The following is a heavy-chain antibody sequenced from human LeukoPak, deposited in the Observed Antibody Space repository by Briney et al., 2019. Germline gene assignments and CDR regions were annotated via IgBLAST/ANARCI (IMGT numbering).Heavy chain of an antibody. V-gene: IGHV3-7*01. CDR1: GFTFSSYW. J-gene: IGHJ1*01. CDR2: IQPHGSEK. D-gene: IGHD3-16*01. CDR3: ARDGGWGPEYFQH. Sequence: GQSLRLSSAASGFTFSSYWMRWVRQPPRKVREWEAKIQPHGSEKNYVASVKGWFTISRDIAKRSICLQMNSRRAAHPAVYYCARDGGWGPEYFQHWGQGTLVTVSS.